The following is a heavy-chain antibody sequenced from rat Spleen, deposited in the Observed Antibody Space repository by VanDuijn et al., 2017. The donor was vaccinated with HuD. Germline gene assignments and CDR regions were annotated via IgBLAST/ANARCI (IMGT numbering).Heavy chain of an antibody. CDR3: VRLLGAPDWYFDF. J-gene: IGHJ1*01. CDR2: INTGGVNT. V-gene: IGHV5-25*01. Sequence: EVQLVESGGGLVQPGRSLKLSCAASGFTFSANYMAWVRQAPTKGLEWVASINTGGVNTYYRGSVKGRFTISRDNAKSTLYLQMDSLRSEDTATYYCVRLLGAPDWYFDFWGPGTMVTVSS. D-gene: IGHD5-1*01. CDR1: GFTFSANY.